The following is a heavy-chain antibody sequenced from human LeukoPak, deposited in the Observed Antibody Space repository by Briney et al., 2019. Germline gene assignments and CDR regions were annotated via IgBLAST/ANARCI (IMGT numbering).Heavy chain of an antibody. J-gene: IGHJ4*02. D-gene: IGHD6-19*01. CDR2: MSHDGNNE. CDR3: ARDPFVNRLVAVYFDY. CDR1: GFTFSTYV. V-gene: IGHV3-30-3*01. Sequence: GGSLRLSCATSGFTFSTYVIHWIRQAPGKGLEWVALMSHDGNNEYYADSVKGRFTISRDNSKNTLYLQMNSLRTEDTAVYYCARDPFVNRLVAVYFDYWGQGTLVTVSS.